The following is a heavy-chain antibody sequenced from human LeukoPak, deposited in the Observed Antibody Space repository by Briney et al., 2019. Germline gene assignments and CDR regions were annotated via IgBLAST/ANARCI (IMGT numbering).Heavy chain of an antibody. D-gene: IGHD3-10*01. CDR2: IYFSGNT. CDR3: ARDEFGAFDI. J-gene: IGHJ3*02. V-gene: IGHV4-4*07. Sequence: SETLSLTCTVSGDSLSTDFWSWIRLPVGKGLEWIGDIYFSGNTKYNPSLKNRVTLSVDTSRDQVFLRLSSVTAADTAVYYCARDEFGAFDIWGQGTMVTVSS. CDR1: GDSLSTDF.